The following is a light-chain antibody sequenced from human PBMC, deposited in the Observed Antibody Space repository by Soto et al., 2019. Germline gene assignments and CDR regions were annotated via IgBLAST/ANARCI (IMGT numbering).Light chain of an antibody. J-gene: IGKJ1*01. CDR1: QGISSW. CDR2: AAS. CDR3: LQDINYPWT. Sequence: DIQMTQSPSSVSASVGDRVTITCRASQGISSWLAWYQQKPGKAPKLLIYAASSLQSGVPSRFSGSGSGTEFTLTISSLQPEDVATYYCLQDINYPWTFGQGTKVDIK. V-gene: IGKV1-12*01.